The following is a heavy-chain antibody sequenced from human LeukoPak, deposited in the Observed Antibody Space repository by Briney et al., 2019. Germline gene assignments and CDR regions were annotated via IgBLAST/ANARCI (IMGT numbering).Heavy chain of an antibody. CDR1: GGSIRTTRYY. CDR2: LHYSGSA. Sequence: KPSETLSLTCTVSGGSIRTTRYYWSWIRQPPGKGLEWIAYLHYSGSANYSPSLKSRVTISVDASKNQFSLKLSSVTAADTAVYYCARHVSGWVLDAFDIWGQGTAVTVSS. J-gene: IGHJ3*02. V-gene: IGHV4-61*05. D-gene: IGHD1-26*01. CDR3: ARHVSGWVLDAFDI.